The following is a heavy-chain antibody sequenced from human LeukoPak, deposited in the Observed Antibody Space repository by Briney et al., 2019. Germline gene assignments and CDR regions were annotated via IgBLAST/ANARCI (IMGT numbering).Heavy chain of an antibody. Sequence: GGSLRLSCAASGFTFSNYAMSWVRQAPGKGLEWVAVISYDGSNKYYADSVKGRFTISRDYSKNTLFLQMNSLRAEDTAVYYCARGPTPIAAAGRYFDYWGQGTLVTVSS. V-gene: IGHV3-30-3*01. J-gene: IGHJ4*02. CDR3: ARGPTPIAAAGRYFDY. CDR2: ISYDGSNK. CDR1: GFTFSNYA. D-gene: IGHD6-13*01.